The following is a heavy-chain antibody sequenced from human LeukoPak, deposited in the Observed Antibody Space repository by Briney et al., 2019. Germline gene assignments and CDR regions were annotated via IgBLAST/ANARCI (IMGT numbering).Heavy chain of an antibody. D-gene: IGHD5-12*01. Sequence: GGSLRLSCAASGFIVSNYYMNWVRQAPGKGLEWVSYISRSSSTIYYADSVKGRFTISRDNAKNSLYLQMNSLRAEDTAVYYCARVVGIVATIDYWGQGTLVTVSS. CDR3: ARVVGIVATIDY. V-gene: IGHV3-48*01. J-gene: IGHJ4*02. CDR2: ISRSSSTI. CDR1: GFIVSNYY.